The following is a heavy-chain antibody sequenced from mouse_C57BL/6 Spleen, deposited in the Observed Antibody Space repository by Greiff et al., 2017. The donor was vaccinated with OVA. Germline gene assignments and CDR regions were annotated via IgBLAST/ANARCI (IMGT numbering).Heavy chain of an antibody. V-gene: IGHV1-81*01. Sequence: QVQLKESGAELARPGASVKLSCKASGYTFTSYGISWVKQRTGKGLEWIGEIYPRSGDTYYNEKFKGKATLTADKTSSTAYMELRSLTSEVSAVYFCARAAWYFDVWGTGTTVTVSS. CDR3: ARAAWYFDV. J-gene: IGHJ1*03. CDR1: GYTFTSYG. CDR2: IYPRSGDT.